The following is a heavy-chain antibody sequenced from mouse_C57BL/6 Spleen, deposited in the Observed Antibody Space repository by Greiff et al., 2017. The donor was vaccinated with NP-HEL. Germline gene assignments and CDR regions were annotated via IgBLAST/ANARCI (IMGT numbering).Heavy chain of an antibody. Sequence: VQLQQSGAELVRPGTSVKVSCKASGYAFTNYLIEWVKQRPGQGLEWIGVINPGRGGTNYNEKFKGKATLTADKSSSNAYMQLSSLTSEDSAVYFCARRLPNYAMDYWGQGTSVTVSS. CDR2: INPGRGGT. J-gene: IGHJ4*01. D-gene: IGHD2-2*01. CDR3: ARRLPNYAMDY. CDR1: GYAFTNYL. V-gene: IGHV1-54*01.